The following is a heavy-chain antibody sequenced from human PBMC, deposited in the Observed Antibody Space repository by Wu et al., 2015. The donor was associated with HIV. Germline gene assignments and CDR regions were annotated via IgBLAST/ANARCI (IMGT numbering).Heavy chain of an antibody. CDR2: INPNSGGT. J-gene: IGHJ1*01. CDR3: ALPVATSGSVLRQ. Sequence: QVQLVQSGAEVKKPGASVKVSCKASGYTFTDYYVHWVRQAPGQGLEWLGWINPNSGGTKYAQKFQGRVTMTRDTSISTAYMELSGLNSDDTATYYCALPVATSGSVLRQWGQGTLVHRLL. D-gene: IGHD2-15*01. V-gene: IGHV1-2*02. CDR1: GYTFTDYY.